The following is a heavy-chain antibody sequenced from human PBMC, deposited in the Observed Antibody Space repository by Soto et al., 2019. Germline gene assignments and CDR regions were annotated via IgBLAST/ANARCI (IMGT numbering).Heavy chain of an antibody. J-gene: IGHJ5*02. D-gene: IGHD1-7*01. Sequence: GGSLRLSCAASGFTFSSYSMNWVRQAPGKGLEWVSSISSSSSYIYYADSVKGRFTISRDNAKNSLYLQMNSLRAEDTAVYYCGRQPGTRDKTNKNWFDPWGQGTLVTVSS. V-gene: IGHV3-21*01. CDR2: ISSSSSYI. CDR1: GFTFSSYS. CDR3: GRQPGTRDKTNKNWFDP.